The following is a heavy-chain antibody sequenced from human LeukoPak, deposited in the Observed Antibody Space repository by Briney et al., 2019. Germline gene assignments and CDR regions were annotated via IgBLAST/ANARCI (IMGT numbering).Heavy chain of an antibody. CDR3: ARGGPAGDFIVVAPTNNAFDI. V-gene: IGHV1-2*02. D-gene: IGHD2-2*01. J-gene: IGHJ3*02. CDR2: INPNNGGT. Sequence: SVKLSCNASGYTFTNYYIHLIRHPPAQGLELIGWINPNNGGTNYAQKFQGRVTMTRDTSISTAYMELSRMRSDDTAVYYCARGGPAGDFIVVAPTNNAFDIWGQGTMVTVSS. CDR1: GYTFTNYY.